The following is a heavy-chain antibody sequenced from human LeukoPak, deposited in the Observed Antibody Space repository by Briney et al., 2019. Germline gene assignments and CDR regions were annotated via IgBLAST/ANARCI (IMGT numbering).Heavy chain of an antibody. CDR1: GYTFTNFG. J-gene: IGHJ5*02. Sequence: GASVKVSCKASGYTFTNFGVTWVRQAPGQGLEWMGWISPYNGDTDYAQKLQGRVTMTTDTSTSTAFMELRSLRSGDTAVYYCARGGVKGIAAVATYFDPWGQGTLVTVSS. D-gene: IGHD6-13*01. CDR3: ARGGVKGIAAVATYFDP. V-gene: IGHV1-18*01. CDR2: ISPYNGDT.